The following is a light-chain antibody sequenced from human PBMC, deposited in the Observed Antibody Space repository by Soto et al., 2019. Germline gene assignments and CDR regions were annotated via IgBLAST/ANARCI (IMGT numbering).Light chain of an antibody. J-gene: IGKJ1*01. CDR3: QEYSDSSWT. CDR1: QQFTSY. V-gene: IGKV1-5*01. Sequence: DKQMTQSLPSLFASIGDRVTITCRASQQFTSYVNWYQQKDGKAPKLLIYDASTLESGVPSTFDGSGFGTEFTLTISSLQPDDFATYYCQEYSDSSWTFGHGTKVDIK. CDR2: DAS.